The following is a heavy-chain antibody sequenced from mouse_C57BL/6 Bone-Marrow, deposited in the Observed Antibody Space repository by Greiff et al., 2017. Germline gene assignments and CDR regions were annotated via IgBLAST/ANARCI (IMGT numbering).Heavy chain of an antibody. CDR1: GFTFTDYY. CDR3: ARSPSLWYSLAY. CDR2: IRNKANGYTT. J-gene: IGHJ3*01. V-gene: IGHV7-3*01. Sequence: DVQLVESGGGLVQPGGSLSLSCAASGFTFTDYYMSWVRQPPGKALEWLGFIRNKANGYTTEYSASVKGRFTISRDNSQSILYLQMNALRAEDSATYYCARSPSLWYSLAYWGQGTLVTVSA. D-gene: IGHD2-1*01.